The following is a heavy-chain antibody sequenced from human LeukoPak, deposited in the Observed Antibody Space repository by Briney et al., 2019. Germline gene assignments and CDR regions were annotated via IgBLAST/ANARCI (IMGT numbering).Heavy chain of an antibody. CDR1: GGSISSGGYS. J-gene: IGHJ4*02. CDR2: IYYSRST. V-gene: IGHV4-61*08. Sequence: PSETLSLTCTVSGGSISSGGYSWSWIRQPPGKGLEWIGYIYYSRSTNYNPSLKSRVTISVDTSKNQFSLKLSSVTAADTAVYYCARDQGYSYGRGFDYWGQGTLVTVSS. D-gene: IGHD5-18*01. CDR3: ARDQGYSYGRGFDY.